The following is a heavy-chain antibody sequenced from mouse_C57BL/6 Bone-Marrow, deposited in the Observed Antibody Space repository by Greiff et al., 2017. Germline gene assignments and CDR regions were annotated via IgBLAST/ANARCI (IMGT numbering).Heavy chain of an antibody. CDR3: ARVSLAFDV. CDR1: GFTFSSYA. V-gene: IGHV5-4*01. Sequence: EVQVVESGGGLVKPGGSLKLSCAASGFTFSSYAMSWVRQTPEKRLEWVATISDGGSDTYYTDNVQGQFTFTRAKAKNNLSLQMSHLKSEDTAMYYCARVSLAFDVWGTGTTVTVSS. CDR2: ISDGGSDT. J-gene: IGHJ1*03.